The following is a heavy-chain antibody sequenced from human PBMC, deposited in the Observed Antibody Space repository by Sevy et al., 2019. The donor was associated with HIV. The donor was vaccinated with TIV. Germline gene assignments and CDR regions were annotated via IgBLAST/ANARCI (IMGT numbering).Heavy chain of an antibody. D-gene: IGHD3-16*01. J-gene: IGHJ4*02. CDR3: AKPDGGAVDF. CDR1: GFTFSSYV. Sequence: GGSLRLSCTASGFTFSSYVIHWVRQAPGKGLEWVAVISHDGNNTYYTDSVKGRFTISRDNSKNTLYLQMNSLRVEDTAVYYCAKPDGGAVDFWGQRTLVTVSS. V-gene: IGHV3-30*18. CDR2: ISHDGNNT.